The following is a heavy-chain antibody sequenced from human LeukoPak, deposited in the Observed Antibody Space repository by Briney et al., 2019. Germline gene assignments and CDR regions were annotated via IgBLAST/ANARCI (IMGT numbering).Heavy chain of an antibody. CDR2: ISYDGSNK. D-gene: IGHD5-18*01. J-gene: IGHJ4*02. Sequence: TGGSLRLSCAASGFSFSSYGMHWVRQAPGKGLEWVAVISYDGSNKYYADSVKGRFTISRDNSKNTLYLQMNSLRAEDTAVYYCARSYSYGGIHYWGQGTLVTVSS. CDR1: GFSFSSYG. V-gene: IGHV3-30*03. CDR3: ARSYSYGGIHY.